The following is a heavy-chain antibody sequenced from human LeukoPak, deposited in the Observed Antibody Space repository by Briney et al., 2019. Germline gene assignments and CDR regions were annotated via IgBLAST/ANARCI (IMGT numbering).Heavy chain of an antibody. CDR2: ISGRGGST. CDR1: GFTLSSYA. J-gene: IGHJ4*02. CDR3: ARATQQWLGVGY. V-gene: IGHV3-23*01. D-gene: IGHD6-19*01. Sequence: GGSLRLSCAASGFTLSSYAVSWVRQAPGKGREWGSAISGRGGSTYYADSVKGRFTISRDNSKNTLYLQMNSLRAEDTAVYYCARATQQWLGVGYWGQGTLVTVSS.